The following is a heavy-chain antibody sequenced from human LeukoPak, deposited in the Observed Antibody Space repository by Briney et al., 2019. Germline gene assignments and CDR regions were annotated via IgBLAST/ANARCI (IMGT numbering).Heavy chain of an antibody. V-gene: IGHV4-4*08. J-gene: IGHJ5*02. CDR1: GGPISSYY. CDR2: IYYSGST. D-gene: IGHD1-1*01. Sequence: SETLSLTCSVPGGPISSYYWSWIRQPPGKGLEWSGYIYYSGSTTPSGTATYNPSLESRVTISVDTSKNQFSLKLSSVTAADTAVYYCARVGSDWNDVRYNWFDPWGQGTLVTVSS. CDR3: ARVGSDWNDVRYNWFDP.